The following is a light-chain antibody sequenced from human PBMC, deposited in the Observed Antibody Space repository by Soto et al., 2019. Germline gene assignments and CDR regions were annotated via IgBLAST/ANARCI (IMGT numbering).Light chain of an antibody. CDR2: DSS. Sequence: EIVLTHSPAALSVSPGERVTLSCRASQGIGSTLAWYQQKPGQTPRLLINDSSTSAIGIANRISASRSGTEFTLTINGLQSEDSAAYYCQRYNNCPLKFGGGTKVDIK. CDR3: QRYNNCPLK. V-gene: IGKV3-15*01. J-gene: IGKJ4*01. CDR1: QGIGST.